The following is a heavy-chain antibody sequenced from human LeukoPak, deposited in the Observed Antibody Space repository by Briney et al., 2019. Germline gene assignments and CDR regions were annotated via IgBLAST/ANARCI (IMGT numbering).Heavy chain of an antibody. D-gene: IGHD6-6*01. J-gene: IGHJ4*02. V-gene: IGHV3-33*06. CDR1: GFTFSSCG. Sequence: GGSLRLSCAASGFTFSSCGMHWVRQAPGKGLEWVAVIWYDGSNKYYADSVKGRFTISRDNSKNTLYLQMNSLRAEDTAVYYCAKDLSIAAQGHDYWGQGTLVTVSS. CDR3: AKDLSIAAQGHDY. CDR2: IWYDGSNK.